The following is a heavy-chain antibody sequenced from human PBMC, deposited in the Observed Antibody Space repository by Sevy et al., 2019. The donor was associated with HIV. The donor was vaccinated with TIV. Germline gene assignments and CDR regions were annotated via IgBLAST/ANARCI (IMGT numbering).Heavy chain of an antibody. D-gene: IGHD3-22*01. Sequence: GGSLRLSCVASGFNLSPYWMTWVRRAPGKGLEWVANRKQDGNEKYYVDSVKGRFTVSRDNAKNALYLQMYSLRVEDTAVYFCASNTYHYDSNTYYPVYWGQGTRVTVSS. V-gene: IGHV3-7*01. J-gene: IGHJ4*02. CDR3: ASNTYHYDSNTYYPVY. CDR1: GFNLSPYW. CDR2: RKQDGNEK.